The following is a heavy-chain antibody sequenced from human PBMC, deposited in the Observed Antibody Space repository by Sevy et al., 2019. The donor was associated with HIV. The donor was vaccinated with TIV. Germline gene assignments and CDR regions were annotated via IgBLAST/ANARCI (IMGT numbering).Heavy chain of an antibody. CDR3: ARDLNSGYANYSYYGMDV. D-gene: IGHD5-12*01. V-gene: IGHV3-30*04. CDR2: ISYDGSNK. CDR1: GFTFINHA. Sequence: GGSLRLSCAASGFTFINHAMHWVRQAPGKGLEWVTVISYDGSNKYYADSVKGRFTISRDSSKSTVYLQMYSLRAEDTAVYYCARDLNSGYANYSYYGMDVWGQGTTVTVSS. J-gene: IGHJ6*02.